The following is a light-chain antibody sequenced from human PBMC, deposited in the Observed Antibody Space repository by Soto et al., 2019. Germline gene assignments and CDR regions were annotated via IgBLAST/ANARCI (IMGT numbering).Light chain of an antibody. CDR1: SGSVSTDNS. CDR2: STN. J-gene: IGLJ2*01. V-gene: IGLV8-61*01. Sequence: QAVVTQEPSFSVSPGGTVTLTCGLSSGSVSTDNSPSWYQQTPGQGPRTLIYSTNTRSSGVPDRFSGSILGSKAALTITGAQADDESDYYSLLYLGSDVWVFGGGTKLTVL. CDR3: LLYLGSDVWV.